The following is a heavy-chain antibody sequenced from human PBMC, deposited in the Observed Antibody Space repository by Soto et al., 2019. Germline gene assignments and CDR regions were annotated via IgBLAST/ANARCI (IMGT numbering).Heavy chain of an antibody. D-gene: IGHD4-4*01. CDR1: GGSISSYY. Sequence: QVQLQESGPGLVKPSETLSLTCTVSGGSISSYYWSWIRQPPGKGLEWIGSIYYSGRTNYTPSLKSRVNISVDTSKNQFSLKLSSVTAADTAVYYCARVQERGAFDIWGQGTMVTVSS. CDR2: IYYSGRT. V-gene: IGHV4-59*01. J-gene: IGHJ3*02. CDR3: ARVQERGAFDI.